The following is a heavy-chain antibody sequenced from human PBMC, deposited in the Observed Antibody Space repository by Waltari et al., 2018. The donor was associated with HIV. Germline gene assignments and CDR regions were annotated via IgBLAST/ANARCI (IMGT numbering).Heavy chain of an antibody. Sequence: QLQLQESGPGLVKPSETLSLTCPVSGGSISSSSYYWGWLRQPPGQGLEWIGSIYYSGYTYSKPSLKSRVTISVDASKNQFSLKVNSVTAADTAVYYCARDRGYGGNSLFLVMGYFDYWGQGTLVTVSS. CDR1: GGSISSSSYY. D-gene: IGHD2-21*02. CDR3: ARDRGYGGNSLFLVMGYFDY. J-gene: IGHJ4*02. V-gene: IGHV4-39*07. CDR2: IYYSGYT.